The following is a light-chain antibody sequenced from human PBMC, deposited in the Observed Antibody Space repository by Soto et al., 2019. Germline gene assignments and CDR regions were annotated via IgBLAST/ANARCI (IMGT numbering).Light chain of an antibody. J-gene: IGKJ4*02. CDR2: DAS. CDR3: EQDNCYLT. CDR1: QSISSW. V-gene: IGKV1-5*01. Sequence: DIQMTQSPSTLSASVGDRVTITCRASQSISSWLAWYQQKPGKAPKLLNYDASRLESGVPSRFSSSGSVTDFISSISGLLTDDVTQYFCEQDNCYLTFGGGTTVEIK.